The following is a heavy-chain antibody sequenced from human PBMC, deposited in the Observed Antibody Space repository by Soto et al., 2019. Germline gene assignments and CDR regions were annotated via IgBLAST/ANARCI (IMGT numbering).Heavy chain of an antibody. CDR3: ARGEQWLVRLFDY. V-gene: IGHV3-33*01. CDR1: GFTFSSYG. CDR2: IWYDGSNK. D-gene: IGHD6-19*01. J-gene: IGHJ4*02. Sequence: QVQLVESGGGVVQPGRSLRLSCAASGFTFSSYGMHWVRQAPGKGLEWVAVIWYDGSNKYYADSVKGRFTISRDNSKNTLYLQMNSLRAEDTAVYYCARGEQWLVRLFDYRGQGTLVTVSS.